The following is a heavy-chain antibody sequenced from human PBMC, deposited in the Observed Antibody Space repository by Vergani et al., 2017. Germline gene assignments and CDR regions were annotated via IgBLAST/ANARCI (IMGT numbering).Heavy chain of an antibody. CDR2: IGYDGRIK. D-gene: IGHD4-17*01. J-gene: IGHJ4*02. CDR1: GFSFNTYG. V-gene: IGHV3-30*02. CDR3: AKDGRENSDYGYFDY. Sequence: QVQLVETGGGVVQPGGSLRLYCATSGFSFNTYGAHWVRQAPGKGLGWVAFIGYDGRIKYNVDSVKARFTISRDTSKKTLSLQMRSLRADDTAVYYCAKDGRENSDYGYFDYWGQGNLVTGSS.